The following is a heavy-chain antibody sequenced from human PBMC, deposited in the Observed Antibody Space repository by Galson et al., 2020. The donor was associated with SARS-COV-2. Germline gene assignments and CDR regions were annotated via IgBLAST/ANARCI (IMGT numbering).Heavy chain of an antibody. V-gene: IGHV1-69*02. D-gene: IGHD3-22*01. CDR2: IIPILGIA. J-gene: IGHJ6*02. Sequence: SVKVSCKASGGTFSSYTISWVRQAPGQGLEWMGRIIPILGIANYAQKFQGRVTITADKSTSTAYMDLSSLRSEDTAVYYCAAAEYYYDSSGALNYYYYGMDVWGQGTTVTVSS. CDR1: GGTFSSYT. CDR3: AAAEYYYDSSGALNYYYYGMDV.